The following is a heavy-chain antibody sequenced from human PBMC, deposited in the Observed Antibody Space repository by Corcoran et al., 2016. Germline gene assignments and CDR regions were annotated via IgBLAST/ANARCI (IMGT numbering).Heavy chain of an antibody. CDR2: IYYSGST. J-gene: IGHJ4*02. V-gene: IGHV4-39*07. CDR1: GGSISSSSYY. D-gene: IGHD6-19*01. Sequence: QLQLQESGPGLVKPSETLSLTCTVSGGSISSSSYYWGWIRQPPGKGLEWIGSIYYSGSTYYNPSLKSRVTISVDTSKNQFSLKLSSVTAADTAVYDCARVVAGTSYDYWGQGTLVTVSS. CDR3: ARVVAGTSYDY.